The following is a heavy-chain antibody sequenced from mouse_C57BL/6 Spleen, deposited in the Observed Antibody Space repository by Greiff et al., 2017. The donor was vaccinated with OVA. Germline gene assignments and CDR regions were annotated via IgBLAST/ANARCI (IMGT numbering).Heavy chain of an antibody. CDR2: IDTADGDP. CDR3: TTNGYYSFAY. D-gene: IGHD2-3*01. V-gene: IGHV14-1*01. J-gene: IGHJ3*01. CDR1: GFTITDYY. Sequence: EVMLVESGAELVRPGASVKLSCTASGFTITDYYMHWVKQRPEQGLEWIGRIDTADGDPEYAPKFQGKSTMTADTSSNTAYLQLSSLTSEDTAVYYCTTNGYYSFAYWGQGTLVTVSA.